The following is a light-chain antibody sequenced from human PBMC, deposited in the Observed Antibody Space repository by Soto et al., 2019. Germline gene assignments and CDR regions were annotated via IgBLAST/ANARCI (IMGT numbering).Light chain of an antibody. Sequence: IKVNMNPSEVPASVGDRVTITCQAGQNINNYLNWYQHKPGRAPKLLIYDASNLEAGVPSRFRGSGSGTDFTFTSSRLQPEDIATYYWQHYEMLPTFGQGTRLEI. CDR3: QHYEMLPT. V-gene: IGKV1-33*01. CDR1: QNINNY. CDR2: DAS. J-gene: IGKJ5*01.